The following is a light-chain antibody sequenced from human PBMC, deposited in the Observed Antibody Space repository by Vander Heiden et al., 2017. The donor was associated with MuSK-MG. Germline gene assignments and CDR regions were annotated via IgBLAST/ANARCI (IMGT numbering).Light chain of an antibody. CDR1: QSVSSSY. CDR3: QQDGSSSWT. V-gene: IGKV3-20*01. J-gene: IGKJ1*01. CDR2: GAS. Sequence: EIVLTQSPGTLPLSPVERATLSCRASQSVSSSYLVWYQQKPGHAPRLLIYGASSRATGIPDRFSGSGSGTDFTLTISRLEPEDVAVYYCQQDGSSSWTFGQGTKVEIK.